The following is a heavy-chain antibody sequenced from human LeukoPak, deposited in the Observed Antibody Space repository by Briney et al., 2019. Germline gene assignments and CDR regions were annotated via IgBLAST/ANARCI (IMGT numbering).Heavy chain of an antibody. CDR2: ISGSGGST. J-gene: IGHJ6*02. CDR1: GFTFSSYA. V-gene: IGHV3-23*01. D-gene: IGHD2-2*02. Sequence: GGSLRLSCAASGFTFSSYAMSWVRQAPGKGLEGVSAISGSGGSTYYADSVKGRFTISRDNSKNTLYLQMNSLRAEDTAVYYCARDYCSSTSCYIPPNYGMDVWGQGTTVTVSS. CDR3: ARDYCSSTSCYIPPNYGMDV.